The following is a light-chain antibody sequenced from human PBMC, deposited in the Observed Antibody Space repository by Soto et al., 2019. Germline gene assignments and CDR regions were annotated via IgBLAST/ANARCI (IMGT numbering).Light chain of an antibody. Sequence: ETVMTQVPATLSVSPGGRGTLSCRASESVSSDVAWYQQKPGQSPRLLIFGASTRATSIPARFTGSRSGTEFSLTISSLQSEDFAVYYCQQYSTWPRTFGQGTKVDIK. CDR1: ESVSSD. CDR3: QQYSTWPRT. J-gene: IGKJ1*01. V-gene: IGKV3-15*01. CDR2: GAS.